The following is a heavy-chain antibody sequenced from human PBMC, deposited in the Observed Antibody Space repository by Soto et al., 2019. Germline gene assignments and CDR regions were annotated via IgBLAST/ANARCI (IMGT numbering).Heavy chain of an antibody. CDR1: GFTFSSYA. J-gene: IGHJ3*02. V-gene: IGHV3-30-3*01. CDR3: ARDLSGTTVTTRAFDI. CDR2: ISYDGSNK. Sequence: GGSLRLSCAASGFTFSSYAMHWVRQAPGKGLEWVAVISYDGSNKYYADSVKGRFTISRDNSKNTLYLQMNSLRAEDTAVYYCARDLSGTTVTTRAFDIWGQGTMVTVSS. D-gene: IGHD4-17*01.